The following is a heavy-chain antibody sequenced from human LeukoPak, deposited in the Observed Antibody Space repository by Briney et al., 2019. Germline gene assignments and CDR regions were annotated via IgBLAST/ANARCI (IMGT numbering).Heavy chain of an antibody. V-gene: IGHV5-51*01. CDR3: ARANISPRVPWYYHYVDV. D-gene: IGHD2/OR15-2a*01. CDR2: IYPGDSD. CDR1: GYSFISHW. J-gene: IGHJ6*03. Sequence: GESLKISCKGSGYSFISHWIGWVRQVPGKGLEWMGIIYPGDSDSPAFEGQVTMSVDKSISTAYLQWSSLKASDTAIYYCARANISPRVPWYYHYVDVWGKGTTVTVSS.